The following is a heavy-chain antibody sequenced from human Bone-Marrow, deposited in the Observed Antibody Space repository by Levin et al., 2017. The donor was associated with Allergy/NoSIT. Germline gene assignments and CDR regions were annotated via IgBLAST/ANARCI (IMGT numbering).Heavy chain of an antibody. CDR2: IYYNGST. V-gene: IGHV4-39*07. CDR3: DSVIIWNQYYLDV. CDR1: GGSISSNNYY. D-gene: IGHD2/OR15-2a*01. J-gene: IGHJ6*02. Sequence: NASETLSLTCTVSGGSISSNNYYWGWIRQPPGTGLEWIGSIYYNGSTYYNPSLKSRVTILVDTSKNQFSLKLNSVTAADTAVYYCDSVIIWNQYYLDVWGQGTTVTVSS.